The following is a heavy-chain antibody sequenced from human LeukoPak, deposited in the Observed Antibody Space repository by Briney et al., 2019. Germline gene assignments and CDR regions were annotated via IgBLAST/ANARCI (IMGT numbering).Heavy chain of an antibody. Sequence: GGSLRLSCAASGFTFSSYGMHWVRQAPGKGLEWVAVISYDGRNQYYADSVKGRFTVSRDNSKSTLYLQMNSLRGEDTAVYNCARYGGFLDYWGQGTLVTVSS. CDR2: ISYDGRNQ. CDR1: GFTFSSYG. CDR3: ARYGGFLDY. D-gene: IGHD3-16*01. J-gene: IGHJ4*02. V-gene: IGHV3-30*03.